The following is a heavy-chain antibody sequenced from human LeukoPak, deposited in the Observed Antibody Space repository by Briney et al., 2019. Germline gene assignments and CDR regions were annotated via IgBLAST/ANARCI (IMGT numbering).Heavy chain of an antibody. Sequence: GGSLRLSCAASGFTFSNYGMHWVRQAPGKGLEWVTFIRYDGSNKYYADSVKGRFTISRGNSKNTLYLQMNSLRAEDSAVYNCAKDRSFYYDSSGRGPLVYWGQGTLVTVSS. CDR1: GFTFSNYG. CDR3: AKDRSFYYDSSGRGPLVY. CDR2: IRYDGSNK. V-gene: IGHV3-30*02. J-gene: IGHJ4*02. D-gene: IGHD3-22*01.